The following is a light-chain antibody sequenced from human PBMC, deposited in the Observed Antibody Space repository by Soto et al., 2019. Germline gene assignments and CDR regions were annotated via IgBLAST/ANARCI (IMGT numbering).Light chain of an antibody. J-gene: IGLJ1*01. Sequence: QSVLTQPPSASGSPGQSVTISCTGTSNDVGGYNYVSWYQQHPVKAPKLMIYEVNKRPSGVPDRFSGSKSGNTASLTVSGLQAEDEADYYCSSVAVSNSFVFGAGTKVTVL. CDR3: SSVAVSNSFV. V-gene: IGLV2-8*01. CDR1: SNDVGGYNY. CDR2: EVN.